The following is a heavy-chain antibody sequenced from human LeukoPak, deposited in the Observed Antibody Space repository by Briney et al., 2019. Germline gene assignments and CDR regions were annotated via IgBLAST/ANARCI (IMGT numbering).Heavy chain of an antibody. V-gene: IGHV3-48*03. J-gene: IGHJ5*02. Sequence: PGGSLRLSCVASGFTFSSYEVNWVRQAPGKGLEWVSYIYSDGTSIYYADSVKGRFTISRDSARNSLYLQMNSLRVEDTAVYYCVRGGYGDYGRGSWGQGTLLTVSS. CDR1: GFTFSSYE. CDR2: IYSDGTSI. CDR3: VRGGYGDYGRGS. D-gene: IGHD4-17*01.